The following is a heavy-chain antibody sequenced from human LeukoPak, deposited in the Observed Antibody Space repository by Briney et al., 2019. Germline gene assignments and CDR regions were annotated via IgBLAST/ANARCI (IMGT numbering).Heavy chain of an antibody. Sequence: GASVKVSCKVSGYTLTELSMHWVRQAPGKGLEWVGGFDPEDGETIYAQKFQGRVTMTEDTSTDTAYMELSSLRSEDTAVYYCATWPYYYDSSGYYWGQGTLVTVSS. D-gene: IGHD3-22*01. CDR1: GYTLTELS. CDR3: ATWPYYYDSSGYY. V-gene: IGHV1-24*01. J-gene: IGHJ4*02. CDR2: FDPEDGET.